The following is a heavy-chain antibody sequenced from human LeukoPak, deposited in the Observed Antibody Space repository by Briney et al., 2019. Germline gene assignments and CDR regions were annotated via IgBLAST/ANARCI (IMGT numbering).Heavy chain of an antibody. V-gene: IGHV3-23*01. CDR2: ISGSGGST. CDR3: AKETGQSLFNY. D-gene: IGHD1-1*01. J-gene: IGHJ4*02. CDR1: GFTFSSYA. Sequence: GGSLRLSCAASGFTFSSYAMSWVRQAPGRGLEWVSAISGSGGSTYYADSVKGRFTISRDNSKSTLYLQMNSLRAEDTAVYYCAKETGQSLFNYWGQGTLVTVSS.